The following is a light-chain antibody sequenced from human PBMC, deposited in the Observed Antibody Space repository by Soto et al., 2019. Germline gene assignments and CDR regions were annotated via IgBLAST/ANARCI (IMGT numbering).Light chain of an antibody. CDR2: DVS. J-gene: IGLJ1*01. V-gene: IGLV2-14*03. Sequence: QSVLTQPASLSGSPGQSIAISCTGTSSDVGGYNYVSWYQQLPGNAPKLLIYDVSIRPSGVSNRFSGSKSGNTASLTISGLQAEDVVDYYCCSYADSISPFIFGTGTIVNVL. CDR3: CSYADSISPFI. CDR1: SSDVGGYNY.